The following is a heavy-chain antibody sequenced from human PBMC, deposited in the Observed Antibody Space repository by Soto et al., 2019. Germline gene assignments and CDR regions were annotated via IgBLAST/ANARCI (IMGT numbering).Heavy chain of an antibody. CDR3: AKDLSSSWFQGWYYGMDV. J-gene: IGHJ6*02. V-gene: IGHV3-23*01. CDR2: ISGSGGST. Sequence: EVQLLESGGGLVQPGGSLRLSCAASGFTFSSYAMSWVRQAPGKGLEWVSAISGSGGSTYYADSVKGRFTISRDNSKNTRYLQMNSLRAEDTAVYYCAKDLSSSWFQGWYYGMDVWGQGTTVTVSS. D-gene: IGHD6-13*01. CDR1: GFTFSSYA.